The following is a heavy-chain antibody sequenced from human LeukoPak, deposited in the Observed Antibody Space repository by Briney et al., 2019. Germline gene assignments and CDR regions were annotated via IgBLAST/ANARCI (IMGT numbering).Heavy chain of an antibody. D-gene: IGHD1-14*01. CDR3: ARETDNTWAYAFDI. J-gene: IGHJ3*02. CDR2: ISSSSSYI. Sequence: PGGSLRLSCAASGFTFSSYSMNWVRQAPGKGLEWVSSISSSSSYIYYADSVKGRFTISRDNAKNSLYLQMNSLRAEDTAVYYCARETDNTWAYAFDIWGQGTVVTVSS. V-gene: IGHV3-21*01. CDR1: GFTFSSYS.